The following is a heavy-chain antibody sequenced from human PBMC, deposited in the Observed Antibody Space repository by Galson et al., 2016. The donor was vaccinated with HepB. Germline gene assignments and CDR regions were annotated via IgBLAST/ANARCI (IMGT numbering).Heavy chain of an antibody. CDR3: AKYIGAGHNFGLSPNY. CDR1: GFTFNDYA. D-gene: IGHD1-1*01. J-gene: IGHJ4*02. V-gene: IGHV3-9*01. CDR2: ITWNSGRI. Sequence: SLRLSCAASGFTFNDYAMHWVRQAPVKGLEWVSGITWNSGRIGYADSVMGRFTISRDSSKNFLYLQMNRLIVEDTAFYYCAKYIGAGHNFGLSPNYWGQGTLVT.